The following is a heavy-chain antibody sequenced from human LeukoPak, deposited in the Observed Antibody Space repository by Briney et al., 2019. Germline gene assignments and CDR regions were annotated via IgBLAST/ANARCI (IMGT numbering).Heavy chain of an antibody. D-gene: IGHD2/OR15-2a*01. CDR1: GGSISSYY. V-gene: IGHV4-59*08. CDR3: ARFEIGYYYYGMDV. Sequence: NPSETLSLTCTVSGGSISSYYWSWIRQPPGKGLEWIGYIYYSGSTNYNPSLKSRVTISVDTSKNQFSLKLSSVTAADTAVYYCARFEIGYYYYGMDVWGQGTTVTVSS. CDR2: IYYSGST. J-gene: IGHJ6*02.